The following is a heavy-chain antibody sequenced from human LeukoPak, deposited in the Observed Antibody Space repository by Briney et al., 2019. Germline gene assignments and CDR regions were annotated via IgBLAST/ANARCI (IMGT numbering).Heavy chain of an antibody. D-gene: IGHD3-3*01. CDR2: TNTNTGNP. V-gene: IGHV7-4-1*02. CDR1: GYTFTSYA. CDR3: ARGVFDYDFWSGYPRSYYMDV. Sequence: ASVKVSCKASGYTFTSYAMNWVRQAPGQGLEWMGWTNTNTGNPTYAQGFTGRFVFSLDTSVSTAYLQISSLKAEDTAVYYCARGVFDYDFWSGYPRSYYMDVWGKGTTVTVSS. J-gene: IGHJ6*03.